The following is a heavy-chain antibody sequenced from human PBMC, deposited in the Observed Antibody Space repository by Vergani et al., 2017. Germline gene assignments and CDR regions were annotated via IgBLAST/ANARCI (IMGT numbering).Heavy chain of an antibody. CDR2: ISRSSSTI. CDR3: ARQSRDVFCTNGVCPLGY. CDR1: GFTFSDYY. D-gene: IGHD2-8*01. V-gene: IGHV3-11*04. Sequence: VDLVESGGGLVKPGGSLRLSCAASGFTFSDYYMTWIRQAPGKGLEWISYISRSSSTIYYADSVKGRFTISRDNAKNSLHLQMNNLRAEDTAVYYCARQSRDVFCTNGVCPLGYWGQGALVTVSS. J-gene: IGHJ4*02.